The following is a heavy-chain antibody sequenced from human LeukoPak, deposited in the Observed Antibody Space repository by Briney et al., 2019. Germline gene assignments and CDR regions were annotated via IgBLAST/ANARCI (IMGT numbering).Heavy chain of an antibody. CDR2: ISYSGSTN. CDR1: GGSISSYY. CDR3: ARHTTSGWYQVVY. V-gene: IGHV4-59*01. J-gene: IGHJ4*02. Sequence: PSETLSLTCTVSGGSISSYYWSWIRQPPGKGLEWIGYISYSGSTNNHNPSLKSRVTISVDTSKNQSSLKLSSVTAADTAVYYCARHTTSGWYQVVYWGQGTLVTVSS. D-gene: IGHD6-19*01.